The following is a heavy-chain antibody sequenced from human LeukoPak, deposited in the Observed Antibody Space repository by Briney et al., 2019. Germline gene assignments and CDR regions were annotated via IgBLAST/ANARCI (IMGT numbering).Heavy chain of an antibody. Sequence: VASVKVSCKASGYTFTSYGITWVRQAPGQGLEWMGWITTYNGNTYYAQNFQGRVTMTADTSTSTAYMEVRSRRSDDTAVYYCARLSPPIASFCSGGTCYSGGFDPWGQGTLVTVSS. CDR1: GYTFTSYG. CDR3: ARLSPPIASFCSGGTCYSGGFDP. J-gene: IGHJ5*02. CDR2: ITTYNGNT. D-gene: IGHD2-15*01. V-gene: IGHV1-18*01.